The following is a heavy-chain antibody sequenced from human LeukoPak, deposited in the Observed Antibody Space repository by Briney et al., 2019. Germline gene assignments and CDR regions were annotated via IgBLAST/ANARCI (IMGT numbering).Heavy chain of an antibody. V-gene: IGHV1-69*05. CDR2: IIPIFGTG. CDR1: GGTFSSYA. D-gene: IGHD4-17*01. CDR3: ARGDFHDDYGDYPFDY. J-gene: IGHJ4*02. Sequence: SVKVSCKASGGTFSSYAISWVRQAPGQGLEWMGRIIPIFGTGNYAQKFQGRVTITTDESTSTAYMELSSLRSEDTAVYYCARGDFHDDYGDYPFDYWGQGTLVTVSS.